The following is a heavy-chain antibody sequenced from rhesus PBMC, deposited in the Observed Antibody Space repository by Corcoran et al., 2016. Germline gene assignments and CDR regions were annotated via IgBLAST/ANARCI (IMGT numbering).Heavy chain of an antibody. J-gene: IGHJ4*01. V-gene: IGHV4-127*01. Sequence: QVQLQESGPGLLKPSETLSLTCAVSGGSISGGYGWGWIRQPPGKGRGWLGSIDGSSGTTPSHPSLKSRVTISTDTSKNQFSLKLSSVTAADTAVYYCARDQRYSGDSSGGAYWGQGVLVTVSS. CDR2: IDGSSGTT. CDR3: ARDQRYSGDSSGGAY. CDR1: GGSISGGYG. D-gene: IGHD5-24*01.